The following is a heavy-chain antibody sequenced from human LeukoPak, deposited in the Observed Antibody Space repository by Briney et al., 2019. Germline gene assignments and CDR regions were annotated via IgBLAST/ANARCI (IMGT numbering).Heavy chain of an antibody. Sequence: AGGSLRLSCAASGFTFSSHGMHWVRQAPGKALEWVAVTSYDGTTKYYADSAKGRFNISRDNSKNTLYLQMNSLRVDDTAVYYCAKDATLFGDQYFDYWGRGTLVIVSS. V-gene: IGHV3-30*18. CDR3: AKDATLFGDQYFDY. J-gene: IGHJ4*02. CDR1: GFTFSSHG. D-gene: IGHD3-10*01. CDR2: TSYDGTTK.